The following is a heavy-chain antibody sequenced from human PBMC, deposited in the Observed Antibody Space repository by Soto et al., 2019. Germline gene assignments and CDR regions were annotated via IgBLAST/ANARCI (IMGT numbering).Heavy chain of an antibody. J-gene: IGHJ4*02. V-gene: IGHV3-23*01. Sequence: RGSVRLSCAASGFTFSSYAMGWVRQGPGKGLEWVAVVSIGGSTHYADSVRGRFTISRDNSKNTLSLQMNSLPAEDTAVYFCAKRRGAGGHFDYWGQGA. CDR2: VSIGGST. CDR1: GFTFSSYA. D-gene: IGHD2-15*01. CDR3: AKRRGAGGHFDY.